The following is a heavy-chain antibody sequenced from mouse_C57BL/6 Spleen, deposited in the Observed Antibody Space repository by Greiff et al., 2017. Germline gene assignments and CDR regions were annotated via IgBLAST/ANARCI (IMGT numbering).Heavy chain of an antibody. CDR2: IYPRSGNT. J-gene: IGHJ2*01. CDR3: ARYDYDEGFDY. V-gene: IGHV1-81*01. Sequence: VKVVESGAELARPGASVKLSCKASGYTFTSYGISWVKQRTGQGLEWIGEIYPRSGNTYYNEKFKGKATLTADKSSSTAYMELRSLTSEDSAVYFCARYDYDEGFDYWGQGTTLTVSS. D-gene: IGHD2-4*01. CDR1: GYTFTSYG.